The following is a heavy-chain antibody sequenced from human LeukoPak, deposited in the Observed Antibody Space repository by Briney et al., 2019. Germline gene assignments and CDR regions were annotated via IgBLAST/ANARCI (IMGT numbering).Heavy chain of an antibody. D-gene: IGHD3-22*01. Sequence: GESLKISCKGSGYSFSTYWIGWVRQMPGKGLEWMGIIYPGDSDTRYSPSFQGRVTISADKSISNAYLQWNSLKASDTAMYYCARSDSSGPARGIQYWGQGTLVTVSS. V-gene: IGHV5-51*01. J-gene: IGHJ1*01. CDR2: IYPGDSDT. CDR3: ARSDSSGPARGIQY. CDR1: GYSFSTYW.